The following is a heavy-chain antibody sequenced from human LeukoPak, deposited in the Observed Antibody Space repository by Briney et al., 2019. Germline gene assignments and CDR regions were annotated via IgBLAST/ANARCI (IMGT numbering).Heavy chain of an antibody. Sequence: GGTLRLSCVASGFPFSSYWMTWVRQAPGKGLEWVANIKQDGSKKSYVDSVKGRFTISRDNAKNSLYLQMNSLRAEDTAIYYCTRVGYIDEGIDYWGQGTLVTVSS. CDR2: IKQDGSKK. CDR3: TRVGYIDEGIDY. J-gene: IGHJ4*02. D-gene: IGHD5-24*01. V-gene: IGHV3-7*04. CDR1: GFPFSSYW.